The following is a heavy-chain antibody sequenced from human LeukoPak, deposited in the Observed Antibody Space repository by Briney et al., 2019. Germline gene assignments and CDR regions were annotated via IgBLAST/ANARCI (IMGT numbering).Heavy chain of an antibody. J-gene: IGHJ6*04. CDR3: AREGTTGTTHYYYGMDV. D-gene: IGHD1-1*01. CDR1: GFTFSSYE. CDR2: ISSSGSTI. Sequence: GGSLRLSCAASGFTFSSYEMNWVRQAPGKGLEWASYISSSGSTIYYADSVKGRFTISRDNAKNSLYLQMNSLRAEDTAVYYCAREGTTGTTHYYYGMDVWGKGTTVTVSS. V-gene: IGHV3-48*03.